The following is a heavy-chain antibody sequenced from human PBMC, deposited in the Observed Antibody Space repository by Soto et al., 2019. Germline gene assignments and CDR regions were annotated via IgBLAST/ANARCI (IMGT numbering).Heavy chain of an antibody. J-gene: IGHJ4*02. Sequence: QVQLVQSGTEVKKPGASVKVSCKTSEYSFGDYYRHWVRQAPAQGLEWMGWINLNDGGTNSPRKFQGRLTMTRDKSITPVYMELSRLRSDDTAVYFCVRDAPSHQSIFDLWGPGTLVTVSS. CDR1: EYSFGDYY. CDR2: INLNDGGT. D-gene: IGHD2-2*01. CDR3: VRDAPSHQSIFDL. V-gene: IGHV1-2*02.